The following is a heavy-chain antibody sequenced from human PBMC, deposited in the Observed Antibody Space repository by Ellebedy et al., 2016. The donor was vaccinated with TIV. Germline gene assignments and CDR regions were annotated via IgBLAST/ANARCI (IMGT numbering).Heavy chain of an antibody. V-gene: IGHV3-53*01. CDR2: IYGNGNT. J-gene: IGHJ3*01. CDR1: GFIVRSNY. Sequence: PGGSLRLSCAASGFIVRSNYMTWVRRAPGKGLEWVSVIYGNGNTYYADSVKGRFTISRDISKNIVYRHRNSLRVDDQAVYYCASEWDSYETRGYVWNALDLWGQGTMVTVSS. D-gene: IGHD3-22*01. CDR3: ASEWDSYETRGYVWNALDL.